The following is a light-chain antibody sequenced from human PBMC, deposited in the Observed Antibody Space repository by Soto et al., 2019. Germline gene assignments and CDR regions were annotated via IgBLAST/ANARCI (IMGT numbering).Light chain of an antibody. CDR2: EVT. J-gene: IGLJ2*01. CDR1: NSDVGGYNF. CDR3: SSYTSRNTLA. Sequence: QSALTQPASVSGSPGQSITISCTGTNSDVGGYNFVSWYQQHPGKAPKLMIYEVTDRPSGVSNRFSGSKSGSTASLTISGLQAEDEADYYCSSYTSRNTLAFGGGTKLTVL. V-gene: IGLV2-14*01.